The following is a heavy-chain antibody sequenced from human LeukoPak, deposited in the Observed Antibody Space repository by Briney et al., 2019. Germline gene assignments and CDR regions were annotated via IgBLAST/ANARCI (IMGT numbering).Heavy chain of an antibody. CDR1: GGSISSGSYY. D-gene: IGHD6-13*01. CDR2: IYRSGST. V-gene: IGHV4-61*09. CDR3: ARSWSQQLVPWWFDP. Sequence: SSETLSLTCTVSGGSISSGSYYWSWIRQPAGKRLEWIGHIYRSGSTNYNPSLKSRVTISVDTSKNQFSLKLSSVTAADTAVYYCARSWSQQLVPWWFDPWGQGTLVTVSS. J-gene: IGHJ5*02.